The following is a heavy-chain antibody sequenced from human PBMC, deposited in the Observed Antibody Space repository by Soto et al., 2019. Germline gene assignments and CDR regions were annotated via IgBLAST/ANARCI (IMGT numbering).Heavy chain of an antibody. CDR3: AREGSYKNYYYYGMDV. D-gene: IGHD2-15*01. CDR1: GGSISSGGYS. J-gene: IGHJ6*02. Sequence: PSETLSLTCAVSGGSISSGGYSWSWIRQPPGKGLEWIGYMYHSGSTYYNPSLKSRVTISIDRSKNQFSLKLSSVTAADTAVYYCAREGSYKNYYYYGMDVWGQWTTVTVSS. CDR2: MYHSGST. V-gene: IGHV4-30-2*01.